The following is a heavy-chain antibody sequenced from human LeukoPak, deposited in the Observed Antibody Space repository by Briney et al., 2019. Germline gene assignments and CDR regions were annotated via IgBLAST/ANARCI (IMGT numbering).Heavy chain of an antibody. CDR1: GFTFRSHW. CDR3: ARGYQLPSSGFDA. V-gene: IGHV3-7*01. D-gene: IGHD3-22*01. CDR2: IKQDGSEN. Sequence: PGGSLRLSCAASGFTFRSHWMSWVRQAPGKGLEWVANIKQDGSENYYVDSVKGRFTIPRDNAKNSLYLQMNSLRVEDTAVYYCARGYQLPSSGFDAWGRGTLVAVSS. J-gene: IGHJ4*02.